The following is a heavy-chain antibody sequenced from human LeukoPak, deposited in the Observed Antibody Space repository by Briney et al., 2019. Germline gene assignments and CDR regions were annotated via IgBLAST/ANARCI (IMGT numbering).Heavy chain of an antibody. CDR2: ISYDGSNK. J-gene: IGHJ4*02. Sequence: PGRSLRLSCAASGFTFNSYGMHWVRQAPGKGLEWVAVISYDGSNKYFADSMEGRFTISRDNPKNTLYLQMNSLRAEDTAVYYCAKSATVTTQQRGYFDYWGQGTLVTVSS. CDR3: AKSATVTTQQRGYFDY. V-gene: IGHV3-30*18. CDR1: GFTFNSYG. D-gene: IGHD4-11*01.